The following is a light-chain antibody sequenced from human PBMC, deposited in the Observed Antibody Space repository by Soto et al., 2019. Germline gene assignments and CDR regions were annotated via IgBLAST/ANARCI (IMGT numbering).Light chain of an antibody. Sequence: QSVLTQPASVSGSPGQSITISNIGSNPVYWHQHLPGTAPKLLVYRNNQRPSGVPDRFSDSKSGTSAFLAISGLRSEDEADYYCAAWDDRLSAYVLGTGTKVNVL. CDR2: RNN. V-gene: IGLV1-47*01. CDR1: NIGSNP. CDR3: AAWDDRLSAYV. J-gene: IGLJ1*01.